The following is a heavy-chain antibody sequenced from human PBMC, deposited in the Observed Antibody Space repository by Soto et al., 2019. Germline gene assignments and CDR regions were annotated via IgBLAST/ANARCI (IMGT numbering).Heavy chain of an antibody. J-gene: IGHJ5*02. CDR3: ARVGPMTTGRNNWFDP. CDR2: IIPIFGTA. Sequence: QVQLVQSGAEVKKPGSSVKVSCKASGGTFSSYAISWVRQAPGQGLEWMGGIIPIFGTANYAQKFQGRFTITADESTSTAYMELSSLRSEDTAVYYCARVGPMTTGRNNWFDPWGQGTLVTVSS. CDR1: GGTFSSYA. V-gene: IGHV1-69*01. D-gene: IGHD4-4*01.